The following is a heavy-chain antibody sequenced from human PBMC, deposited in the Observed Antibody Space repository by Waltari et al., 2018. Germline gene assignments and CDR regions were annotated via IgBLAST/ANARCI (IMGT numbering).Heavy chain of an antibody. D-gene: IGHD6-13*01. J-gene: IGHJ4*02. V-gene: IGHV4-59*01. Sequence: QWQLQESGPGLVKPSETVSLTCSVPGDSISRYYWSWIRQPPGKGLEWIGYINYRGSTNYNPSLKSRVTISVDTSKTHFSLKLSSVNAADTAVYYCARENVILSSFYNYFDYWGQGILVTVSS. CDR1: GDSISRYY. CDR2: INYRGST. CDR3: ARENVILSSFYNYFDY.